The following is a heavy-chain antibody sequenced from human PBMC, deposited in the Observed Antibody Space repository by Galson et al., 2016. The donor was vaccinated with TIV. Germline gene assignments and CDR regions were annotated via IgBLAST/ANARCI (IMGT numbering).Heavy chain of an antibody. V-gene: IGHV1-3*01. J-gene: IGHJ6*02. CDR1: GYTFTYA. CDR2: INAGNGNT. D-gene: IGHD4-11*01. CDR3: ARGSRYSKGNYYYFGMDD. Sequence: SVKVSCKASGYTFTYAMHWVRQAPGQRLEWMGWINAGNGNTKYSQKFQGRVTITRDTAASTAYLELSSLRSEDTAVYYCARGSRYSKGNYYYFGMDDWGQATTVTVSS.